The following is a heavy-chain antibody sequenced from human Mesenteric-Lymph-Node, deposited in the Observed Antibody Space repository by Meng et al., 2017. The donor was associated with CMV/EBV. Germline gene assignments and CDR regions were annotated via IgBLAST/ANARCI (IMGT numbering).Heavy chain of an antibody. CDR1: GFTFSSYS. D-gene: IGHD1-26*01. CDR3: AREELNWFDP. V-gene: IGHV3-30*02. CDR2: IRYDGSNK. J-gene: IGHJ5*02. Sequence: GGSLRLSCAASGFTFSSYSMHWVRQAPGKGLEWVAFIRYDGSNKYYADSVKGRFTISRDNSKNTLYLQMNSLRAEDTAVYYCAREELNWFDPWGQGTLVTVSS.